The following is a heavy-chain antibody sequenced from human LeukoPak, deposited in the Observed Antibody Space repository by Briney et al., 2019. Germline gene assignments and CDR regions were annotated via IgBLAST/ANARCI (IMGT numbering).Heavy chain of an antibody. CDR3: AKRDRGGWFDP. CDR2: TFYTGAT. Sequence: PSETLSLTCTVSGGSIRSHHWNWIRQAPGKRLEWIGYTFYTGATYYNPSLRSRVTISIDTSKNQFSLKVTSVTTADTAVYYCAKRDRGGWFDPWGQGTLVTVSS. J-gene: IGHJ5*02. D-gene: IGHD1-1*01. V-gene: IGHV4-59*11. CDR1: GGSIRSHH.